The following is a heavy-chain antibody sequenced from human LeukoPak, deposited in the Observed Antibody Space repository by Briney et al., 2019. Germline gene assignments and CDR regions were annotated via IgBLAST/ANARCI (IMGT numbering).Heavy chain of an antibody. CDR1: GFTVSGNY. V-gene: IGHV3-53*01. Sequence: PGGSLRLSCVASGFTVSGNYMSWVRQAPGQGLEWVSLLYSDGSTFYGDSVKGRFTIASDNSKNTVYLKMNSLRGEDTAVYYCARDSSSFPNYFDYWGQGTLVTVSS. CDR2: LYSDGST. CDR3: ARDSSSFPNYFDY. J-gene: IGHJ4*02. D-gene: IGHD2/OR15-2a*01.